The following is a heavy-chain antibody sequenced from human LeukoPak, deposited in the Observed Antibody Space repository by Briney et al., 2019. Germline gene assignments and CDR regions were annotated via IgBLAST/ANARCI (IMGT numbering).Heavy chain of an antibody. CDR1: GYTFIRYG. CDR3: AREESIGRYQFLHDS. Sequence: ASVKVSCKISGYTFIRYGITWVRQAPGQGLEWMAWISPYNGNTKYVQNLQGRLTITTDTSTSTAYMELRSLTSDDTAVYFCAREESIGRYQFLHDSWGQGTLVTVSS. J-gene: IGHJ4*02. CDR2: ISPYNGNT. V-gene: IGHV1-18*01. D-gene: IGHD1-26*01.